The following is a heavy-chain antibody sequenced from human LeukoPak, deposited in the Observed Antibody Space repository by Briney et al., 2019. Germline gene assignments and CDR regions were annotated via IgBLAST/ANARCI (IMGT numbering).Heavy chain of an antibody. CDR2: IDARSGIT. Sequence: PGGSLRLSCAASGFTFTIFGFNWVRQAPGKVPEWVSYIDARSGITYYADSVQGRFTISRDNAQESVFLQMNSLRAEDTAVYYCAKNPGAVDYWGQGTLVTVSS. CDR1: GFTFTIFG. CDR3: AKNPGAVDY. J-gene: IGHJ4*02. D-gene: IGHD3-10*01. V-gene: IGHV3-48*01.